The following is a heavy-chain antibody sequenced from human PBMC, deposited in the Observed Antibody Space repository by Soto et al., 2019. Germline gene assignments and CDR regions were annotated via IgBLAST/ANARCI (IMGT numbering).Heavy chain of an antibody. D-gene: IGHD6-13*01. CDR2: IYYSGST. Sequence: QVQLQESGPGLVKPSQTLSLTCTVSGGSISSGCYYWSWIRQHPGKGLEWIGYIYYSGSTYYNPSLKSRVTISVDTSKNQFSLKLSSVTAADKAVYYWARSFGVAAAGPFDYWGQGTLVTVSS. J-gene: IGHJ4*02. V-gene: IGHV4-31*03. CDR1: GGSISSGCYY. CDR3: ARSFGVAAAGPFDY.